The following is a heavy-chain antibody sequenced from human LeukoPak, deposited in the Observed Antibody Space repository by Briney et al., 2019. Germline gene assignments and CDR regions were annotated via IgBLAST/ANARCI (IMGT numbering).Heavy chain of an antibody. V-gene: IGHV3-30-3*01. CDR1: GFTFSSYA. CDR2: ISYDGSSK. Sequence: GRSLRLSCAASGFTFSSYAMHWVRQAPGKGLEWVAVISYDGSSKYYADSVKGRFTISRDNSKNTLYLQMNSLRAEDTAVYYCLTRSLVAVSGNYYMDVWGKGTTVTVSS. CDR3: LTRSLVAVSGNYYMDV. D-gene: IGHD6-19*01. J-gene: IGHJ6*03.